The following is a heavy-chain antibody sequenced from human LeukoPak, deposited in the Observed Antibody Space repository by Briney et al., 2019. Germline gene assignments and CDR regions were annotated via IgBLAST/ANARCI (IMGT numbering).Heavy chain of an antibody. CDR1: GFTFSSYA. D-gene: IGHD1-26*01. CDR2: IRDSGGST. Sequence: GGSLRLSCAASGFTFSSYAMNWVRQTPGKGLEWVSSIRDSGGSTNYADSVKDRFTISRDNSKNMLFLEMNSLRVEDTAIYYCAKSGSGSYGRVDYWGQGTLVTVSS. J-gene: IGHJ4*02. CDR3: AKSGSGSYGRVDY. V-gene: IGHV3-23*01.